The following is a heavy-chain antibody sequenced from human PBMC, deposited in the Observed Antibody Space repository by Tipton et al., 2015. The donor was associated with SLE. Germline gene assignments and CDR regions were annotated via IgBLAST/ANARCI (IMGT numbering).Heavy chain of an antibody. J-gene: IGHJ3*02. CDR2: INNSGST. CDR1: GGSFSGYY. Sequence: TLSLTCAVYGGSFSGYYWSWIRQPPGKGLEWIGEINNSGSTNYNPSLKSRVTISVDTSKNQFSLKLSSVTAADTAVYYCARGNGGNAFDIWGQGTMVTVSS. D-gene: IGHD2-15*01. V-gene: IGHV4-34*01. CDR3: ARGNGGNAFDI.